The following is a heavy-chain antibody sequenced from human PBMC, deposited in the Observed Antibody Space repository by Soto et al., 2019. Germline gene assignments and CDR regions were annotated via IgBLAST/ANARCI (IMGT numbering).Heavy chain of an antibody. D-gene: IGHD3-22*01. CDR3: ARSGSPLYYDSSPGAFDI. CDR1: GFTFSSYD. Sequence: GGSLRLSCAASGFTFSSYDMHWVRQATGKGLEWVSAIGTAGDTYYPGSVKGRFTISRENAENSLYLQMNSLRAGDTAVYYCARSGSPLYYDSSPGAFDIWGQGTMVTVSS. CDR2: IGTAGDT. V-gene: IGHV3-13*04. J-gene: IGHJ3*02.